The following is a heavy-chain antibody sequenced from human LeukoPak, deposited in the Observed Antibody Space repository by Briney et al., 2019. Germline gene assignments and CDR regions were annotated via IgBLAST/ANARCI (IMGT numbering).Heavy chain of an antibody. Sequence: GGSLRLSCAASGFTVSSNYMSWVRQAPGKGLEWVSVIYGGGSTYYADSVKGRFTISRDNSKNTLYLQMNSLRAEDTAVYYCAVYGSGSYREFDYWGQGTLVTVSS. D-gene: IGHD3-10*01. CDR3: AVYGSGSYREFDY. CDR1: GFTVSSNY. V-gene: IGHV3-66*01. CDR2: IYGGGST. J-gene: IGHJ4*02.